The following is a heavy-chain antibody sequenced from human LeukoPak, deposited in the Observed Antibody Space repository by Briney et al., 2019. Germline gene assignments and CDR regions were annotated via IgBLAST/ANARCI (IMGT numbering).Heavy chain of an antibody. Sequence: ASVKVSCKASGYTFTSYAVHWVRQAPGQRPEWMGWINAGNGNTKYSQKFQGRVTITMDTSASTAYMELSSLRSEDTAVYYCARSRTYYYDSSYYFDYWGQGTLVTVSS. CDR1: GYTFTSYA. CDR3: ARSRTYYYDSSYYFDY. V-gene: IGHV1-3*01. CDR2: INAGNGNT. D-gene: IGHD3-22*01. J-gene: IGHJ4*02.